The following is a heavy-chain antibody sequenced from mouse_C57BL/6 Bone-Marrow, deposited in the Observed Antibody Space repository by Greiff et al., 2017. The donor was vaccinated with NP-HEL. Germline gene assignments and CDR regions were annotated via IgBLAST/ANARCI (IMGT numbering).Heavy chain of an antibody. V-gene: IGHV1-7*01. CDR3: ARYYDGYYCAMDY. Sequence: QVQLKQSGAELAKPGASVKLSCKASGYTFTSYWMHWVKQRPGQGLEWIGYINPSSGYTKYNQKFKDKATLTADKSSSTAYMQLSSLTYEDSAVYYCARYYDGYYCAMDYWGQGTTGTVAA. CDR1: GYTFTSYW. J-gene: IGHJ4*01. D-gene: IGHD2-3*01. CDR2: INPSSGYT.